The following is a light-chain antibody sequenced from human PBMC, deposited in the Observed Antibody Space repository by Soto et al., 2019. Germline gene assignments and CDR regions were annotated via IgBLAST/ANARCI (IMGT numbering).Light chain of an antibody. J-gene: IGKJ4*01. CDR3: QQYGNSPPLT. CDR2: GAS. Sequence: EIVLTQSPGTLSLSPGERATLSCRASQSVSSHLAGYQQRPGQAPRLLIYGASSRATGIPDRFSGSGSGTDFTLTISRLEPEDFALYFCQQYGNSPPLTFGGGTKVEIK. CDR1: QSVSSH. V-gene: IGKV3-20*01.